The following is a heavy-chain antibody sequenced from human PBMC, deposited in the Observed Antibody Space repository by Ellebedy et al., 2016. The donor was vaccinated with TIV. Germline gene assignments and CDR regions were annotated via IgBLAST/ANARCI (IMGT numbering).Heavy chain of an antibody. J-gene: IGHJ4*02. CDR1: GFTFSSYS. D-gene: IGHD5-18*01. CDR3: ARDTAMDY. CDR2: ISGPATTI. Sequence: GESLKISCAASGFTFSSYSMSWVRQAPGKGLEWVSAISGPATTILYADSVKGRFTVSRDNARNSLDLQMNSLRADDTAVNYCARDTAMDYWGQGTLVTVSS. V-gene: IGHV3-21*01.